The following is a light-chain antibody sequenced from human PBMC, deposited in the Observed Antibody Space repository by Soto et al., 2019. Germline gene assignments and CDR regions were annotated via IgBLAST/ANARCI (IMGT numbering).Light chain of an antibody. CDR3: QQYATTPFT. Sequence: EIVLTQSPGTLSLSLGERATVSCRASQSVGSNYLAWYQRKPGQAPRLLIYGASSRATGIPDRFSGSGSGTDFTLTISGLEPEDFSVYYCQQYATTPFTFGPGTKVDIK. J-gene: IGKJ3*01. CDR2: GAS. CDR1: QSVGSNY. V-gene: IGKV3-20*01.